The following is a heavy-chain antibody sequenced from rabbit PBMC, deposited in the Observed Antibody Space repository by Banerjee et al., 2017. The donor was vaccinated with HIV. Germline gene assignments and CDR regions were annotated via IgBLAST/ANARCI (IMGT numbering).Heavy chain of an antibody. CDR3: ARDLAGVIGWNFNL. J-gene: IGHJ4*01. CDR1: GFSFGSSYW. D-gene: IGHD4-1*01. Sequence: QSLEESGGDLVKPGASLTLTCKASGFSFGSSYWICWVRQAPGEGLEWIACIDGGGGGRTHYASWAKGRFTISLDNAQNTVTLQMTSLTAADTATYFCARDLAGVIGWNFNLWGQGTLVTVS. CDR2: IDGGGGGRT. V-gene: IGHV1S40*01.